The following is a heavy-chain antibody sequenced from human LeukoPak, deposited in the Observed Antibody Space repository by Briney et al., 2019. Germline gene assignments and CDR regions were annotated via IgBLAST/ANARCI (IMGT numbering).Heavy chain of an antibody. CDR1: GFTFTSYG. V-gene: IGHV3-23*01. CDR2: ITYSGGNT. CDR3: AKGYVWGSYRYIPRIGFDY. D-gene: IGHD3-16*02. Sequence: PGETLRLSCEASGFTFTSYGMSWFRQAPGKGLEWVSSITYSGGNTCYADSVKGRFTIFRDNSKNTLYLQMNSLRAEDTAVYYCAKGYVWGSYRYIPRIGFDYWGQGTLVTVSS. J-gene: IGHJ4*02.